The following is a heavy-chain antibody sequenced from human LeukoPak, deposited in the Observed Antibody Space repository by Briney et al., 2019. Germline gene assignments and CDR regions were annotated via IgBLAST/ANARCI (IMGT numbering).Heavy chain of an antibody. CDR1: GFTFSSYA. CDR3: ARVRDGYNYLGAFDI. V-gene: IGHV3-30*04. D-gene: IGHD5-24*01. Sequence: GRSLRLSCAASGFTFSSYAMHWVRQAPGKGLEWVAVISYDGSNKYYADSVKGRFTISRDNSKNTLYLQMNSLRAEDTAVYYCARVRDGYNYLGAFDIWGQGTMVTVSP. J-gene: IGHJ3*02. CDR2: ISYDGSNK.